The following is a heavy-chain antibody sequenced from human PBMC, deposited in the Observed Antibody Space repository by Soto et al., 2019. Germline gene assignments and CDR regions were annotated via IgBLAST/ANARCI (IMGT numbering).Heavy chain of an antibody. CDR1: GFTFSDFY. V-gene: IGHV3-11*06. CDR3: AKEIFTGSGAAFNV. Sequence: QAQLVESGGDLVETGGSLRLSCVASGFTFSDFYMTWIRQAPGKGLEWLTHTGPHGTDTHYAASVKGRFTISRDNAMNSLYLQMNSLTVEDTAVYFWAKEIFTGSGAAFNVWGPGATVTVSS. CDR2: TGPHGTDT. D-gene: IGHD1-26*01. J-gene: IGHJ3*01.